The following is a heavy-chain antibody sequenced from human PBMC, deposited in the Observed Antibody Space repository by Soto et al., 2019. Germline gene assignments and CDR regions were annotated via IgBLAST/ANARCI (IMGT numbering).Heavy chain of an antibody. V-gene: IGHV4-31*03. J-gene: IGHJ4*02. D-gene: IGHD3-10*02. Sequence: QVQLQESGPGLVKPSQTLSLTCTVSGGSISSGGYYWSWIRQHPGKGLEWIGYIYYSGSTYYNPSLKSRVPISLDTSKNQFSLKLSSVTAADTAMYYCARLSSGERLNFDYWGQGTLVTVSS. CDR2: IYYSGST. CDR3: ARLSSGERLNFDY. CDR1: GGSISSGGYY.